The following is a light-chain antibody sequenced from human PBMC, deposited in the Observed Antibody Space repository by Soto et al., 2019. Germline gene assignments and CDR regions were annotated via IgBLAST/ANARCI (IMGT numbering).Light chain of an antibody. CDR2: WAS. CDR1: RSVLYSSNNKNY. V-gene: IGKV4-1*01. CDR3: QQYYSIPYT. Sequence: DIVMTQSPDSLAGSLGERATINCKSSRSVLYSSNNKNYLAWYQQRPGQPPKLLIYWASTRESGVPDRFSGSGSGTDFTLTISSLQAEDVAVYYCQQYYSIPYTFGQGTKLEIK. J-gene: IGKJ2*01.